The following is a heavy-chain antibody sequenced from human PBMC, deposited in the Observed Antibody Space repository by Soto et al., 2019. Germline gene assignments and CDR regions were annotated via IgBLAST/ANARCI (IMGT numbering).Heavy chain of an antibody. J-gene: IGHJ6*03. Sequence: EVQLLESGGVLVQPGGSLRLSCAASGFTFSSYAMSWVRQAPGKGLEWVSAISGSGGSTYYADSVKGRFTISRDNSKNTLYLHMNSLRAEDTAVYYCAKDGPRYLYCSSTSCNTCHYYYYYYMDVWGKGTTVTVSS. V-gene: IGHV3-23*01. CDR1: GFTFSSYA. CDR2: ISGSGGST. CDR3: AKDGPRYLYCSSTSCNTCHYYYYYYMDV. D-gene: IGHD2-2*02.